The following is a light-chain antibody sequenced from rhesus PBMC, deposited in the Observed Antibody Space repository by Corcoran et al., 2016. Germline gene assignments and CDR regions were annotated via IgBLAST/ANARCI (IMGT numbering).Light chain of an antibody. CDR3: QQCNSLPWT. J-gene: IGKJ1*01. V-gene: IGKV1-38*01. Sequence: DIQLTQSPSSLSASVGDRVTITCRASQGISSFLAWYQQKSVKAPKLLMYDASNLQSGAPSRFSGSGSVTEFTLPISSLQPEDFATYYCQQCNSLPWTFGQGTKVEIK. CDR2: DAS. CDR1: QGISSF.